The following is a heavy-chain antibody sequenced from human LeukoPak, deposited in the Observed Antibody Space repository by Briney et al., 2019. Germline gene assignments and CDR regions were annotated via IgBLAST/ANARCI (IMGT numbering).Heavy chain of an antibody. J-gene: IGHJ1*01. CDR2: IYHSGST. Sequence: KTSETLSLTCTVSGGSISSYYWSWIRQSPGKGLEWIGYIYHSGSTNNNPSLKSRVTISVDTSKNQFSLKLSSVTAADTAMYYCGAGVPYYYDSSGYYLGWYYQDWGQGTLVTVSS. CDR3: GAGVPYYYDSSGYYLGWYYQD. V-gene: IGHV4-59*01. D-gene: IGHD3-22*01. CDR1: GGSISSYY.